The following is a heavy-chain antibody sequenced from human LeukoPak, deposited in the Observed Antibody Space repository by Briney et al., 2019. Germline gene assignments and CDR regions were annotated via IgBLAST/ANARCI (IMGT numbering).Heavy chain of an antibody. J-gene: IGHJ5*02. Sequence: SETLSLTCTVSGGSISSYYWSWIRQPPGKGLEWIGYIYYSGSTNYNPSLKSRVTISVDTSKNQFSLKLSSVTAADTAVYYCVRGRGSRITIFGVANNWFDPWGQGTLVTVSS. V-gene: IGHV4-59*01. D-gene: IGHD3-3*01. CDR2: IYYSGST. CDR1: GGSISSYY. CDR3: VRGRGSRITIFGVANNWFDP.